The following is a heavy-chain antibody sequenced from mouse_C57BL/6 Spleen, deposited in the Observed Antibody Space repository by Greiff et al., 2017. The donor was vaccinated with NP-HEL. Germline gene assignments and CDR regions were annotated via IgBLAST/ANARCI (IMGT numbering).Heavy chain of an antibody. V-gene: IGHV5-16*01. J-gene: IGHJ1*03. CDR2: INYDGSST. CDR3: ARGGGVTTVVAPYFDV. Sequence: VQLKESEGGLVQPGSSMKLSCTASGFTFSDYYMAWVRQVPEKGLEWVANINYDGSSTYYLDSLKSRFIISRDNAKNILYLKMSSLKSEDTATYYCARGGGVTTVVAPYFDVWGTGTTVTVSS. D-gene: IGHD1-1*01. CDR1: GFTFSDYY.